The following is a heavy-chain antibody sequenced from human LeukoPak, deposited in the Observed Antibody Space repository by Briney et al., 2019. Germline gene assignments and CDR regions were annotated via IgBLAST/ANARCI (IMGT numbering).Heavy chain of an antibody. V-gene: IGHV1-18*01. J-gene: IGHJ4*02. D-gene: IGHD3-22*01. CDR3: ARGFPPRRNYDSSGYYSYYFDY. Sequence: ASVKVSCKASGYTFTSYGISWVRQAPGQGLEWMGWISTYNGHTKNAQKVQGRVTMTTDTSTSTAYMELRSLRSDDTAVYYCARGFPPRRNYDSSGYYSYYFDYWGQGTLVTVSS. CDR1: GYTFTSYG. CDR2: ISTYNGHT.